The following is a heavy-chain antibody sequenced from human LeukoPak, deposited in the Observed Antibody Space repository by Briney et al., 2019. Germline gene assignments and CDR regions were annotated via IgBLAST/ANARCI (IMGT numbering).Heavy chain of an antibody. CDR3: TSFNRKNAFEI. D-gene: IGHD1-14*01. Sequence: GGSLRLSCAASAFTFSGLWMAWVRQAPGKGLEWVGHIKNKADGGTADYAAPVKGRFTISRDDSTNTLYLHMNSLTTEDTAMYYCTSFNRKNAFEIWGQGTMVTVSS. J-gene: IGHJ3*02. CDR2: IKNKADGGTA. V-gene: IGHV3-15*01. CDR1: AFTFSGLW.